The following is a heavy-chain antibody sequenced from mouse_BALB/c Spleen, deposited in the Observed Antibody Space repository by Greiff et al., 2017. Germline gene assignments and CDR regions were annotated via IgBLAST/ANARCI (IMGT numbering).Heavy chain of an antibody. CDR1: GFAFSSYD. D-gene: IGHD1-1*01. V-gene: IGHV5-12-1*01. CDR2: ISSGGGST. CDR3: ARHNGSSYDYAMDY. J-gene: IGHJ4*01. Sequence: DVKLQESGGGLVKPGGSLKLSCAASGFAFSSYDMSWVRQTPEKRLEWVAYISSGGGSTYYPDTVKGRFTISRDNAKNTLYLQMSSLKSEDTAMYYCARHNGSSYDYAMDYWGQGTSVTVSS.